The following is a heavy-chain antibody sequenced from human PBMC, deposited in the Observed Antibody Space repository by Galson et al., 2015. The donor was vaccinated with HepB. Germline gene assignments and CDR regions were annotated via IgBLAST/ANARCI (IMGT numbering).Heavy chain of an antibody. CDR1: GFTFSSYS. CDR3: ARDYDYGDYVDWYFDL. D-gene: IGHD4-17*01. V-gene: IGHV3-21*01. J-gene: IGHJ2*01. CDR2: ISSSSSYI. Sequence: SLRLSCAASGFTFSSYSMNWVRQAPGKGLEWVSSISSSSSYIYYADSVKGRFTISRDNAKNSLYLQMNSLRAEDTAVYYCARDYDYGDYVDWYFDLWGRGTLVTVSS.